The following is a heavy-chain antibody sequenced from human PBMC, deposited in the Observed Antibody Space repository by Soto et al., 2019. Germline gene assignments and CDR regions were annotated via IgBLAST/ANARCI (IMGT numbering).Heavy chain of an antibody. D-gene: IGHD2-15*01. CDR1: GFTFSSYA. J-gene: IGHJ4*02. CDR3: ARAGGLLLDY. CDR2: ISYDGSNK. V-gene: IGHV3-30-3*01. Sequence: QVQLVESGGGVVQPGRSLRLSCAASGFTFSSYAMHWVRQAPGKGLGWVAVISYDGSNKYYAASVKGRFTISRDISKNTLYLQMNSLRPEDTAVYYCARAGGLLLDYWGQGTLVTVSS.